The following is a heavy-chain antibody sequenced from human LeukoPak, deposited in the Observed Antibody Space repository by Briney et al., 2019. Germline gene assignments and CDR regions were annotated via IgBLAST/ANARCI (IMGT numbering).Heavy chain of an antibody. Sequence: GGSLRLSCAASGFTFSSYDMHWVRQATGKGLEWVSAIGTAGDTYYPGSVKGRFTISRENAKNSLYLQMNSLRAGDTAVYYCAREATNGDYSYYYYYMDVWGKGTTVTVSS. J-gene: IGHJ6*03. CDR2: IGTAGDT. CDR1: GFTFSSYD. D-gene: IGHD4-17*01. CDR3: AREATNGDYSYYYYYMDV. V-gene: IGHV3-13*01.